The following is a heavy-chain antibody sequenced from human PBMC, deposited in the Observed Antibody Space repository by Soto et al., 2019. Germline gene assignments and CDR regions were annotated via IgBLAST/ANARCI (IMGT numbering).Heavy chain of an antibody. CDR1: GYTFTSYG. V-gene: IGHV1-18*01. CDR3: ATVFRSSCSGNSCIHLDY. D-gene: IGHD2-2*01. J-gene: IGHJ4*02. Sequence: QVQLVQSGAEVKEPGASVMVSCKASGYTFTSYGFIWVRQAPGQGLEWVAWFDANNADTNSAEKFQGRVTLNTDTSTSTAYKELGSLRSDYHAVYYFATVFRSSCSGNSCIHLDYWGQGNMVTVSS. CDR2: FDANNADT.